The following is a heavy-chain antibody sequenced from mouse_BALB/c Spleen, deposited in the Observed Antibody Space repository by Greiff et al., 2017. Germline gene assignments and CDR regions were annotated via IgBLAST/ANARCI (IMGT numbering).Heavy chain of an antibody. CDR2: INPNNGGT. CDR1: GYTFTDYN. D-gene: IGHD2-3*01. Sequence: EVQLQQSGPELVKPGASVKIPCKASGYTFTDYNMDWVKQSHGKSLEWIGDINPNNGGTIYNQKFKGKATLTVDKSSSTAYMELRSLTSEDTAVYYCARSEPNDGYPFAYWGQGTLVTVSA. V-gene: IGHV1-18*01. J-gene: IGHJ3*01. CDR3: ARSEPNDGYPFAY.